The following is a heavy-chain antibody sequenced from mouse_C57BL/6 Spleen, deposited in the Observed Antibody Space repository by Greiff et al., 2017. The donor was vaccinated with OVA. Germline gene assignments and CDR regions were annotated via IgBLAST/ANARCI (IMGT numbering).Heavy chain of an antibody. V-gene: IGHV1-54*01. CDR3: ARSKDGYYLYFDY. CDR1: GYAFTNYL. D-gene: IGHD2-3*01. CDR2: INPGSGGT. Sequence: QVHVKQSGAELVRPGTSVKVSCKASGYAFTNYLIEWVKQRPGQGLEWIGVINPGSGGTNYNEKFKGKATLTADKSSSTAYMQLSSLTSEDSAVYFCARSKDGYYLYFDYWGQGTTLTVSS. J-gene: IGHJ2*01.